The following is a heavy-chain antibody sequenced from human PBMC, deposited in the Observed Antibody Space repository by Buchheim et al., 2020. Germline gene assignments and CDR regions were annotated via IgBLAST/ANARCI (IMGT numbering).Heavy chain of an antibody. D-gene: IGHD1-26*01. CDR3: ARGTREPYSGSSLDY. J-gene: IGHJ4*02. Sequence: QVQLQQWGAGLLKPSETLSLTCAVYGGSFSGYYWSWIRQPPGTGLEWFGEIHPSGSTNYNPSLKSRVTISVDTSKNQFSLKLSSVTAADTAVYYCARGTREPYSGSSLDYWGQGTL. CDR1: GGSFSGYY. CDR2: IHPSGST. V-gene: IGHV4-34*01.